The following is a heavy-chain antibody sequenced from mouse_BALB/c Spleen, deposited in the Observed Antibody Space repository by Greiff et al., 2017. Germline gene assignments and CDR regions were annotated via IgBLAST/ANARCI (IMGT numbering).Heavy chain of an antibody. D-gene: IGHD1-1*01. V-gene: IGHV3-6*02. CDR2: ISYDGSN. CDR1: GYSITSGYY. Sequence: EVQLQESGPGLVKPSQSLSLTCSVTGYSITSGYYWNWIRQFPGNKLEWMGYISYDGSNNYNPSLKNRISITRDTSKNQFFLKLNSVTTEDTATYYCARGGTYYDWGQGTLVTVSA. CDR3: ARGGTYYD. J-gene: IGHJ3*01.